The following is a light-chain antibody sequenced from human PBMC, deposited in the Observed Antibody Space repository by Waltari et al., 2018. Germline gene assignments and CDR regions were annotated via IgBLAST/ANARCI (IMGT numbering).Light chain of an antibody. CDR2: DVS. CDR1: SSDVGGYNY. V-gene: IGLV2-23*02. Sequence: QSALTQPASVSGSPGQSITISCTGTSSDVGGYNYVSWYQQHPGKAPKLMIYDVSKRPSGVSNRFSGSKSGNTASLTISGLQAEDEADYYCCSYAGSIVFGTGTKVTVL. CDR3: CSYAGSIV. J-gene: IGLJ1*01.